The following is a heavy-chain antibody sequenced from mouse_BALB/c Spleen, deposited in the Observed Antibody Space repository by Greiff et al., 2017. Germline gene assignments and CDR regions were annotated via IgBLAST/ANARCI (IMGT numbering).Heavy chain of an antibody. Sequence: VQGVESGPGLVAPSQSLSITCTVSGFSLTGYGVNWVRQPPGKGLEWLGMIWGDGSTDYNSALKSRLSISKDNSKSQVFLKMNSLQTDDTARYYCARDRGTGTGYFDYWGQGTTLTVSS. D-gene: IGHD4-1*01. V-gene: IGHV2-6-7*01. CDR3: ARDRGTGTGYFDY. CDR2: IWGDGST. J-gene: IGHJ2*01. CDR1: GFSLTGYG.